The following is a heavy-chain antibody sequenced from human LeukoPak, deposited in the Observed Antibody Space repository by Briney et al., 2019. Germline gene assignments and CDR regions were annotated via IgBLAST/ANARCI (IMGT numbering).Heavy chain of an antibody. Sequence: TGGSLRLSCTAYGLTFSNSWMAWVRQTPGKELEWVATINPDGSKVDYVGSVGGRFTISRDNAKNSLYLQMSSLRAEDTAVFYCARDRGYTSFDYWGQGTLVAVSS. CDR1: GLTFSNSW. J-gene: IGHJ4*02. V-gene: IGHV3-7*01. CDR2: INPDGSKV. CDR3: ARDRGYTSFDY. D-gene: IGHD5-18*01.